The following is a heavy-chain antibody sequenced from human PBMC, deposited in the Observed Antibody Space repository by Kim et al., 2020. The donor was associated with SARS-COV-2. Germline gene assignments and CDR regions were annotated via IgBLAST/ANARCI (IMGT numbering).Heavy chain of an antibody. J-gene: IGHJ4*02. D-gene: IGHD6-13*01. Sequence: ASVKVSCKPSGFTFTFYGIAWVRQAPGQGLEWLGRISAYNGDRKYAQNLQGRITMTTDTATSTSYMELRSLRSEDTAVYYCARPQGKQLDWYFDYWGQGTLVTVSS. CDR1: GFTFTFYG. CDR2: ISAYNGDR. V-gene: IGHV1-18*01. CDR3: ARPQGKQLDWYFDY.